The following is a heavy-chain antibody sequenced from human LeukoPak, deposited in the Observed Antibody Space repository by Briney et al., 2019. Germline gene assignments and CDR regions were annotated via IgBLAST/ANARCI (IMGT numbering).Heavy chain of an antibody. CDR2: IYHSGST. V-gene: IGHV4-4*02. Sequence: PSETLSLTCAVSGGSISSSNWWSWVRQPPGKGLEWIGEIYHSGSTNYNPSLKSRVTISVDKSKNQFSLKLSSVTAADTAVYYCARGRMDVPAALPDFWGQGTLVTVSS. CDR1: GGSISSSNW. CDR3: ARGRMDVPAALPDF. D-gene: IGHD2-2*01. J-gene: IGHJ4*02.